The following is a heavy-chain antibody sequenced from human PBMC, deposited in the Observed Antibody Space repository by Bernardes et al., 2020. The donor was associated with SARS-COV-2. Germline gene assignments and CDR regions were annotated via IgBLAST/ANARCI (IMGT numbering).Heavy chain of an antibody. J-gene: IGHJ4*02. CDR1: GFSLSNYGVG. CDR2: IYWDDDK. D-gene: IGHD3-22*01. V-gene: IGHV2-5*02. Sequence: TLVTPTQTLTLTCTFSGFSLSNYGVGVGWIRQPPGKALEWLALIYWDDDKRYSPSLKNRLTITKDTSKNQVVLTMTNMDPVDTATYFCARHMIAVVFDYWGQGTLVTVSS. CDR3: ARHMIAVVFDY.